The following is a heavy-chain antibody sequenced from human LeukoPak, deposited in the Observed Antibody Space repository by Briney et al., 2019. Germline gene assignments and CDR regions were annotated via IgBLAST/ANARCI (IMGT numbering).Heavy chain of an antibody. CDR3: ARDHDYVGNYFDY. Sequence: GGSLRLSCAASGFTFSDYYMSWIRQAPGKGLEWIAYISSSGNTIYYADSVKGRFIISRDNAKKSLYLQMSSLRAEDTAVYYCARDHDYVGNYFDYWGQGTLVTVSS. CDR1: GFTFSDYY. J-gene: IGHJ4*02. D-gene: IGHD4-23*01. CDR2: ISSSGNTI. V-gene: IGHV3-11*01.